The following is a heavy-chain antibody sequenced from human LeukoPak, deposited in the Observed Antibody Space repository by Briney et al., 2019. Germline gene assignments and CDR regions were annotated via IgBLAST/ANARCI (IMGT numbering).Heavy chain of an antibody. V-gene: IGHV4-59*01. Sequence: SETLSLTCTVSGGSIRNYYWSWIRQPPGKGLEWIGYICYSGSTNYNPSLKSRVTISVDTSKNQFSLKLSSVTAADTAVYYCARVPVYDFWSGYPYYFDYWGQGTLVTVSS. CDR1: GGSIRNYY. J-gene: IGHJ4*02. CDR3: ARVPVYDFWSGYPYYFDY. CDR2: ICYSGST. D-gene: IGHD3-3*01.